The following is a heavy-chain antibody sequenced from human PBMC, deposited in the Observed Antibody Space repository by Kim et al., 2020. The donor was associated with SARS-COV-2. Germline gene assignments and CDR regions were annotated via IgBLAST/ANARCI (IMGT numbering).Heavy chain of an antibody. CDR1: GGSISSSNL. CDR3: ARGVPVITMVRGVIFWFDP. D-gene: IGHD3-10*01. CDR2: IYHSGST. V-gene: IGHV4-4*02. J-gene: IGHJ5*02. Sequence: SETLSLTCAVSGGSISSSNLWSWVRQPPGKGLEWIGEIYHSGSTNYNPSLKSRVTISVDKSKNQFSLKLSSVTAAGTAVYYCARGVPVITMVRGVIFWFDPWGQGTLITVSS.